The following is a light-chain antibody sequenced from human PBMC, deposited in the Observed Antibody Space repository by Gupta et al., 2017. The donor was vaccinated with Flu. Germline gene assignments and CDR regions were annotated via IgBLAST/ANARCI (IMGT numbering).Light chain of an antibody. Sequence: SWGEWGTNKCSSSQSGLCSRNNENDVGWYQQKPGQPPRLLIYWASTRQSGVPGRFSGSVSGTNFTLTISSLQTEDVAIYYCLQHRYHPPTFGPGTKVEIK. CDR1: QSGLCSRNNEND. J-gene: IGKJ2*01. V-gene: IGKV4-1*01. CDR2: WAS. CDR3: LQHRYHPPT.